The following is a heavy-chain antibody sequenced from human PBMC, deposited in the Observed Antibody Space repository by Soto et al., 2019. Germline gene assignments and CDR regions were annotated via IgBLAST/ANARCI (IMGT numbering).Heavy chain of an antibody. Sequence: PGGSLRLSCATSGFTFHDYAMSWVRQAPGKGLEWVSAISGSGGSTYYADSVKGRFTISRDNSKNTLYLQMNSLRAEDTAVYYCAKPDYYDSSGYPDDAFDIWGQGTMVTVSS. V-gene: IGHV3-23*01. CDR2: ISGSGGST. CDR1: GFTFHDYA. CDR3: AKPDYYDSSGYPDDAFDI. D-gene: IGHD3-22*01. J-gene: IGHJ3*02.